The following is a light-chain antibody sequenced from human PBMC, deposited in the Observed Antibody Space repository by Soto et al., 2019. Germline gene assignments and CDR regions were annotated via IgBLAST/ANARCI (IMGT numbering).Light chain of an antibody. CDR2: EVT. V-gene: IGLV2-8*01. J-gene: IGLJ2*01. Sequence: QSALTQHPSASGSPGQSVTISCTGTSSDVGGYNYVSWYQQHPGKVPKLMIYEVTQRPSGVPDRFSGSKSGNTASLTVSGLQPEDEADYYCSSYAGSNNLLFGGGTQLTVL. CDR3: SSYAGSNNLL. CDR1: SSDVGGYNY.